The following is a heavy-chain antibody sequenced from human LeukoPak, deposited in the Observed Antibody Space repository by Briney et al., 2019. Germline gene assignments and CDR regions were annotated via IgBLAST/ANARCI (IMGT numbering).Heavy chain of an antibody. CDR3: ARTRWYTTNKYDFDY. D-gene: IGHD2-15*01. J-gene: IGHJ4*02. CDR1: GGSISSNYYH. Sequence: SETLSLTCTVSGGSISSNYYHWGWIRQPPGKGLEWIGSIYYSGSTYYNPSLKSRVTISVDTSNNQFSLKLSPVDAAYAAVYYCARTRWYTTNKYDFDYWGQGTLVTVSS. CDR2: IYYSGST. V-gene: IGHV4-39*01.